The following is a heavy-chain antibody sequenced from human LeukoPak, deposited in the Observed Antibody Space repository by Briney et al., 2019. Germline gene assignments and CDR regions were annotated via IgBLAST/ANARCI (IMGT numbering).Heavy chain of an antibody. J-gene: IGHJ4*02. Sequence: GGSLRLSCAASGFTFSNYAMSWVRQAPGKGLEWVSAISDSGGSTFYADSVRGRFTISRDNSKNTLYLQMNSLRAEDTAVYYCAKGVNGYGHGVDYWGQGTVVTVSS. CDR3: AKGVNGYGHGVDY. CDR2: ISDSGGST. V-gene: IGHV3-23*01. D-gene: IGHD5-18*01. CDR1: GFTFSNYA.